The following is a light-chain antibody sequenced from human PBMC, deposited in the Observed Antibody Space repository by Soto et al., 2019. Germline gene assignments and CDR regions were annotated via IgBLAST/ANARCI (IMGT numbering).Light chain of an antibody. CDR1: QSIRSTF. V-gene: IGKV3-20*01. J-gene: IGKJ4*01. Sequence: EIVLTQSPGTLSLSPGERATLSCRAIQSIRSTFLAWYQQKPGQAPRLVISGASSRATGIPDRFTGSNSGTDFTLTISRLEPEDFAVYYCHLTDSSFSFGGGTKVEIK. CDR2: GAS. CDR3: HLTDSSFS.